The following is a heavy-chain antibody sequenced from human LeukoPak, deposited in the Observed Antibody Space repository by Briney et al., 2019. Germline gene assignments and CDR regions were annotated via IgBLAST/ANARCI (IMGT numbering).Heavy chain of an antibody. J-gene: IGHJ4*02. D-gene: IGHD4-17*01. Sequence: ASVKVSCKTSGYSFTGCHIHWVRQAPGQGLEWMGWINPNSGGTNFAQKFPARVTLTRDTSISTVYMELSSLRSDDTAIYYCARDSNQDYGGNSADHWGQGTLVTVSS. CDR3: ARDSNQDYGGNSADH. CDR1: GYSFTGCH. CDR2: INPNSGGT. V-gene: IGHV1-2*02.